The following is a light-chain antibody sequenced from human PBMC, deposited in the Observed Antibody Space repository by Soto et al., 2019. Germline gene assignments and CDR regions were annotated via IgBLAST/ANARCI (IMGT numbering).Light chain of an antibody. V-gene: IGLV1-40*01. CDR1: SSNIGAGYD. J-gene: IGLJ1*01. CDR2: GNS. Sequence: QSALTQPPSVSGAPGQRVTISCTGSSSNIGAGYDVHWYQQLPGTAPKLLIYGNSNRPSGVPDRFSGSKSGTSASLAITGLQAEDEAYYYCKSYDSSLSGYVFGTGTKLTVL. CDR3: KSYDSSLSGYV.